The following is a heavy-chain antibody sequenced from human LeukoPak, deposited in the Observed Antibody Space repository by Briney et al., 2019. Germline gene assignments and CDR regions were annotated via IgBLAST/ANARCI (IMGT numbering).Heavy chain of an antibody. D-gene: IGHD3-10*01. V-gene: IGHV4-39*01. J-gene: IGHJ4*02. CDR3: AKHYMGSYDNRGLDY. CDR2: VYYSGYT. Sequence: SETLSLTCTVSVGSLTSSSYYWGWIRQPPGKGLEWIGSVYYSGYTYSNPSVASRVTISVDTSKNQFSLKLSSVTAADTAIYYCAKHYMGSYDNRGLDYWGQGTLVTVSS. CDR1: VGSLTSSSYY.